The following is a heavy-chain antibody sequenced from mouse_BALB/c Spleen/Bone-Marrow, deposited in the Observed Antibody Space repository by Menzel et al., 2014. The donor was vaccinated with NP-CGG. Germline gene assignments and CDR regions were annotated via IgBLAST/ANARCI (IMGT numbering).Heavy chain of an antibody. CDR1: GFTFTDYY. J-gene: IGHJ1*01. V-gene: IGHV7-3*02. CDR3: ARDNYYGYHWYFDV. D-gene: IGHD1-2*01. CDR2: IRNKANGYTT. Sequence: VQLQQSGGGLVQPGGSLRLSCATSGFTFTDYYMSWVRQPPGKALEWLGFIRNKANGYTTEYSASVKGRFTISRDNSQSILYLQMNTLRAEDSAAYYCARDNYYGYHWYFDVWGAGTTATVSS.